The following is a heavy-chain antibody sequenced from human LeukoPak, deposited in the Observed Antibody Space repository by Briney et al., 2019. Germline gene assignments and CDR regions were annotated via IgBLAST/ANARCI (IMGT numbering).Heavy chain of an antibody. CDR1: GFTFTTYG. CDR2: ISFHGSEK. Sequence: GGSLRLSCAASGFTFTTYGMHWVRQAPGKGLEWVALISFHGSEKYYAESVKGRFTISRDNAKNSLYLQMNSLRAEDTAVYYCVGETYQLALAWFDPWGQGTLVTVSS. CDR3: VGETYQLALAWFDP. J-gene: IGHJ5*02. D-gene: IGHD6-19*01. V-gene: IGHV3-30*03.